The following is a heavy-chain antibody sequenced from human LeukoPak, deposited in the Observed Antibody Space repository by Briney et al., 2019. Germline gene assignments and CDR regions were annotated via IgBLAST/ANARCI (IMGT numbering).Heavy chain of an antibody. CDR3: ARLPKTYDFWSPYYAY. V-gene: IGHV4-39*01. D-gene: IGHD3-3*01. Sequence: PSETLSLTCTVSGGSISSSSYYWGWIRQPPGKGLEWIGSIYYNGNTHYNPSLKSRVTISLDTSKNQFSLKLTSVTAADTAVYYCARLPKTYDFWSPYYAYWGQGTLVTVSS. J-gene: IGHJ4*02. CDR2: IYYNGNT. CDR1: GGSISSSSYY.